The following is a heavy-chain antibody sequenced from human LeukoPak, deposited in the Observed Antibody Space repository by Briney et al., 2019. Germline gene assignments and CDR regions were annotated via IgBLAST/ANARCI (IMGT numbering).Heavy chain of an antibody. V-gene: IGHV3-23*01. CDR2: ISGSGGST. D-gene: IGHD4-17*01. Sequence: GGSLRLSCAASGFTFSSYAMSWVRQAPGKGLEWVSAISGSGGSTYYADSVKGRFTISRDNSKNTLYLQVNSLRAEDTAVYYCTRGSFGDYEYWGQGTLVSVSS. CDR1: GFTFSSYA. CDR3: TRGSFGDYEY. J-gene: IGHJ4*02.